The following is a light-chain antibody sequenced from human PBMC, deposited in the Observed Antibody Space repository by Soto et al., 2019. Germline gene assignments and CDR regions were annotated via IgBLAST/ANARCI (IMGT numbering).Light chain of an antibody. CDR2: DVS. CDR1: SSDVGGYNY. J-gene: IGLJ1*01. V-gene: IGLV2-14*01. CDR3: SSYTSSSLDV. Sequence: QSALTQPASVSGSPGQSITISCTGTSSDVGGYNYVSWYQQHPGKAPKLMIYDVSNRPSGVSNRFSGSKSGNTASLTISGLQAEDEADYYCSSYTSSSLDVFGTGTKRTVL.